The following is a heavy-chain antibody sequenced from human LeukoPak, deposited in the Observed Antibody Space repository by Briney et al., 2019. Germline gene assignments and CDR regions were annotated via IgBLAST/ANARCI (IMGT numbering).Heavy chain of an antibody. CDR2: IIPIFGTA. V-gene: IGHV1-69*01. CDR3: AGGLARFDQEDAFDI. Sequence: GSSVKVSCKASGGTFSSYAISWVRQAPGQGLEWMGGIIPIFGTANYAQKFQGRVTITADESTSTAYMELSSLRSEDTAAYYCAGGLARFDQEDAFDIWGQGTMVTVSS. D-gene: IGHD3-3*01. J-gene: IGHJ3*02. CDR1: GGTFSSYA.